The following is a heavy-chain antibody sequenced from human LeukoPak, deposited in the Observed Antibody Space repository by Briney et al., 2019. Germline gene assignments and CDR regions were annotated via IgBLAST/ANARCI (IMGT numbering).Heavy chain of an antibody. CDR1: GFTFNTYA. CDR2: ISGSDGST. V-gene: IGHV3-23*01. CDR3: AKDRGDVDLQYFDS. Sequence: GGSLRLSCAASGFTFNTYAMNWVRQAPGKGLEGVSAISGSDGSTYYADSVRGRFTISRDNSKNTLYLQMNSLRAEDTAVYYCAKDRGDVDLQYFDSWGQGTLVTVSS. J-gene: IGHJ4*02. D-gene: IGHD3-10*01.